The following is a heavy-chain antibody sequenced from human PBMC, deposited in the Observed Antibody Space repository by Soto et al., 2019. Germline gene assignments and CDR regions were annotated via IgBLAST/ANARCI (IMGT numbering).Heavy chain of an antibody. CDR2: IKSKTDGGTT. CDR1: GFTVSNAW. J-gene: IGHJ6*02. Sequence: PGGSLRLSCAASGFTVSNAWMSWVRQAPGKGPEWVGRIKSKTDGGTTDYAAPVKGRFTISRDDSKNTLYLQMNSLKTEDTAVYYCTTDYDDSSGTYYYGFDVWGQGNPVPVS. V-gene: IGHV3-15*01. D-gene: IGHD3-22*01. CDR3: TTDYDDSSGTYYYGFDV.